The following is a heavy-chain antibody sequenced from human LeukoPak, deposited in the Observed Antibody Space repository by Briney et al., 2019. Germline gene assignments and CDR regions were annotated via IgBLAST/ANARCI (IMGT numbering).Heavy chain of an antibody. CDR2: IYYSGST. V-gene: IGHV4-59*01. Sequence: SETLSLTCTGSGCTISSYYWSWIRQPPGKGLEWIGYIYYSGSTNSRPTLKSRVTISVDTSKNEFSLKLSSVTAAETAVYYCARVENYGSGSSEYWFDPWGQGTLVTVSS. D-gene: IGHD3-10*01. J-gene: IGHJ5*02. CDR3: ARVENYGSGSSEYWFDP. CDR1: GCTISSYY.